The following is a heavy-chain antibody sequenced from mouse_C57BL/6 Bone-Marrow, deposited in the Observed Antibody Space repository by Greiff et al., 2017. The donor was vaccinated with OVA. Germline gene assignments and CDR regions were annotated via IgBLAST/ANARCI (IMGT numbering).Heavy chain of an antibody. CDR3: ARDSYGSSYGRFAY. D-gene: IGHD1-1*01. CDR2: ISDGGSYT. Sequence: DVMLVESGGGLVKPGGSLKLSCAASGFTFSSYAMSWVRQTPEKRLEWVATISDGGSYTYYPDNVKGRFTISRDNAKNNLYLQMSHLKSEDTAMYYCARDSYGSSYGRFAYWGQGTLVTVSA. CDR1: GFTFSSYA. V-gene: IGHV5-4*01. J-gene: IGHJ3*01.